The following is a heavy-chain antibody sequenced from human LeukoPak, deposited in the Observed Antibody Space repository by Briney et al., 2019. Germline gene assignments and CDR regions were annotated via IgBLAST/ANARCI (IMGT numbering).Heavy chain of an antibody. J-gene: IGHJ4*02. V-gene: IGHV4-38-2*02. CDR2: IYHSGST. CDR3: AGKYYYDISGYFYVDY. D-gene: IGHD3-22*01. CDR1: GYSISSGYY. Sequence: SETLSLTCTVSGYSISSGYYWGWIRQSPGKGLEWIGSIYHSGSTYYNPSLKSRLTISVDTSKNQFSLKLRSVTAADTAVDYCAGKYYYDISGYFYVDYWGQGTLVTVSS.